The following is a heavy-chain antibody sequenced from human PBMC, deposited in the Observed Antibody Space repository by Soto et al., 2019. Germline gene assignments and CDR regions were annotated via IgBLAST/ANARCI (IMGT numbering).Heavy chain of an antibody. J-gene: IGHJ5*02. D-gene: IGHD6-13*01. CDR3: DRGYSSTWEWWFDP. Sequence: PSETLSLTCTVSGGSISSGNYYWSWIRQPPEKGLEWIGYIYYSGNTYYSPSLKSRVTISIDTSNNQFSLKLSSVTAADTAVYYCDRGYSSTWEWWFDPWGQGTLVTVSS. CDR2: IYYSGNT. CDR1: GGSISSGNYY. V-gene: IGHV4-30-4*01.